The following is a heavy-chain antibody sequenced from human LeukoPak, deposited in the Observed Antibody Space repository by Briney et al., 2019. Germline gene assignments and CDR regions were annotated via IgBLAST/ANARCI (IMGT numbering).Heavy chain of an antibody. Sequence: SETLSLTCTVSGGSISSSSYYWGWIRQPPGKGLEWIGSIYYSGSTYYNPSLKSRVTISVDTSKNQFSLKLSSVTAADTAVYYCARRPGYYYDSSGYFNDAFDIWGQGTMVTVSS. J-gene: IGHJ3*02. V-gene: IGHV4-39*01. CDR3: ARRPGYYYDSSGYFNDAFDI. CDR1: GGSISSSSYY. D-gene: IGHD3-22*01. CDR2: IYYSGST.